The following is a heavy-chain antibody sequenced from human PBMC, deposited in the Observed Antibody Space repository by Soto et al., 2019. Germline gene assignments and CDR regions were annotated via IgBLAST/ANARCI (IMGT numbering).Heavy chain of an antibody. CDR3: AKDASTDGYLDFDY. J-gene: IGHJ4*02. D-gene: IGHD5-12*01. CDR2: IYGSGSST. Sequence: EVQLLESGGGLVQPGGSLRLSCAASGFTFSTYTMNWVRQAPGKGLEWVSGIYGSGSSTYYADSVKGRFTISRDNSKNTLYLQMNSLRAEDTAIYYCAKDASTDGYLDFDYWGQGTLVTVSS. CDR1: GFTFSTYT. V-gene: IGHV3-23*01.